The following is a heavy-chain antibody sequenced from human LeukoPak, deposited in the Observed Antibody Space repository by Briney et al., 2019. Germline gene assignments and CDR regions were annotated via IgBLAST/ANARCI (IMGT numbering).Heavy chain of an antibody. CDR3: ARGMRSEGDAFDI. CDR1: GGSISSGSYY. V-gene: IGHV4-61*02. J-gene: IGHJ3*02. CDR2: IYTSGST. Sequence: SETLSLTCTVSGGSISSGSYYWSWIRQPAGKGLEWIGRIYTSGSTNYNPSLKSRVTISVDTSKNQFSLKLSSVTAADTAVYYCARGMRSEGDAFDIWGQGTMVTVSS.